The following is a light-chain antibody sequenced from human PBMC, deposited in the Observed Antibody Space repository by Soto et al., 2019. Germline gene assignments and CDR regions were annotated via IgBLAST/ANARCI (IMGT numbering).Light chain of an antibody. CDR2: DAS. V-gene: IGKV1-5*01. CDR3: QQYNSYPLT. CDR1: QSISSW. Sequence: DIQMTQSPSTLSASVGDRVTITCRASQSISSWLAWYQQKPGKAPKLLNYDASSLESGVPSRFNGSGSGTDLTLTISSLEVEDFATYFCQQYNSYPLTLGGGTKLEI. J-gene: IGKJ4*01.